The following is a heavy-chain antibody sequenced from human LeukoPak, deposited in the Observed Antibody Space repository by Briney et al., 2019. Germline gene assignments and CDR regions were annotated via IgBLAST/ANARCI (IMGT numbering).Heavy chain of an antibody. CDR1: GFTFSGYG. V-gene: IGHV3-30*03. CDR2: ISYDGSNK. J-gene: IGHJ3*02. D-gene: IGHD2-15*01. CDR3: ARLIVVVAATPPEDAFDI. Sequence: GGSLRLSCAASGFTFSGYGMHRVRQAPGKGLEWVAVISYDGSNKYYADSVKGRFTIPRDNSKNTLYLQMNSLRAEDTAVYYCARLIVVVAATPPEDAFDIWGQGTMVTVSS.